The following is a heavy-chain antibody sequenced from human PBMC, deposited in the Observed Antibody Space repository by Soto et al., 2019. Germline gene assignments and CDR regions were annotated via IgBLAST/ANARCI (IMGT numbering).Heavy chain of an antibody. CDR3: ARDGGYSYGSYWYFDL. V-gene: IGHV3-21*01. Sequence: GGSLRLSCAASGFTFSSYSMNWVRQAPGKGLEWVSSISSSSSYIYYADSVKGRFTISRDNAKNSLYLQMNSLRAEDTAVYYCARDGGYSYGSYWYFDLWGRGTLVTVSS. D-gene: IGHD5-18*01. J-gene: IGHJ2*01. CDR2: ISSSSSYI. CDR1: GFTFSSYS.